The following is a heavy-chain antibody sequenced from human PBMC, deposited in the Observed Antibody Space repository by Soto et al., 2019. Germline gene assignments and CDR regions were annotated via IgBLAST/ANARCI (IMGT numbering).Heavy chain of an antibody. Sequence: QITLKESGPTLVKPTQTLTLTCAFSGFSVSDTGMGVAWIRQPPGKAPEWLALIYWDDDDRYSPSLRNRLSITKDPSKNQVVLTMTNMDPVDTATYFCAHRRYGGYSFFDYWGQGLFVTVSS. CDR1: GFSVSDTGMG. CDR2: IYWDDDD. V-gene: IGHV2-5*02. J-gene: IGHJ4*02. D-gene: IGHD1-26*01. CDR3: AHRRYGGYSFFDY.